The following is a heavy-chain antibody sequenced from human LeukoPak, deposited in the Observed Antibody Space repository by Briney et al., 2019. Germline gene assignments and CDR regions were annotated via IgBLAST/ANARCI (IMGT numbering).Heavy chain of an antibody. J-gene: IGHJ4*02. CDR3: AKDRIVGIPPYSSSWYYFDY. V-gene: IGHV3-23*01. CDR1: GFTFSDYA. D-gene: IGHD6-13*01. CDR2: ISGSGSNT. Sequence: GGSLRLSCVASGFTFSDYAMSWVRQAPGTGLEWVSAISGSGSNTYYADSVKGRFTISRDNSKNTLYLQMNSLRAEDTAVYYCAKDRIVGIPPYSSSWYYFDYWGQGTLVIVSS.